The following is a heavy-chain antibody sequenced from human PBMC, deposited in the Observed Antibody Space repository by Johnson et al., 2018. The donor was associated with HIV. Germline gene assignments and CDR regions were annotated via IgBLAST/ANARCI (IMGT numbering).Heavy chain of an antibody. D-gene: IGHD1-7*01. J-gene: IGHJ3*02. CDR2: IWYDGSNK. Sequence: QVQLVESGGGVVQPGRSLRLSCAASGFTFSSYGMHWVRQAPGKGLERVAVIWYDGSNKYYADSVKGRFTISRDNSKNTLYLQMGSLRAEDMTVYYLAREGGSWNYPGAFDIWGQGTMVTVSS. V-gene: IGHV3-33*01. CDR1: GFTFSSYG. CDR3: AREGGSWNYPGAFDI.